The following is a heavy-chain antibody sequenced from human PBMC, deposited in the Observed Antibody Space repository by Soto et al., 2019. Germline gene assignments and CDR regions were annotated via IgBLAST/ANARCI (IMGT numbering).Heavy chain of an antibody. J-gene: IGHJ4*02. CDR3: ARRWTLFDY. CDR2: INHSGST. V-gene: IGHV4-34*01. CDR1: GGSFSGYY. D-gene: IGHD2-15*01. Sequence: PSETLSLTCAVYGGSFSGYYWSWIRQPPGKGLEWIGEINHSGSTNYNPSLKSRVTISVDTSKNQFSLKLSSVTAAGTAVYYCARRWTLFDYWGQGTLVTVSS.